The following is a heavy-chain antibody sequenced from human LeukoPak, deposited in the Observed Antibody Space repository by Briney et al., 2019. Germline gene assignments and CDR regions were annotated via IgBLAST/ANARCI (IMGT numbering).Heavy chain of an antibody. V-gene: IGHV3-30*18. Sequence: GGSLRLSCAASVFTFSNYGMHCVRQAPGKGLEWVAVISFDGSNKYYADSVKGRFTISRDNSKNTLYLQMNSLRAEDTAVYYCAKSIVEATGDAFDIWGQGTMVTVSS. CDR3: AKSIVEATGDAFDI. D-gene: IGHD1-26*01. J-gene: IGHJ3*02. CDR2: ISFDGSNK. CDR1: VFTFSNYG.